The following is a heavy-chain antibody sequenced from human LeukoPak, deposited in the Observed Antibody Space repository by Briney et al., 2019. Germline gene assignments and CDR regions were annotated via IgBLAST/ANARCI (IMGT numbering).Heavy chain of an antibody. CDR3: ARGRSSAYNYFDY. CDR1: GDSISSYY. V-gene: IGHV4-59*01. D-gene: IGHD3-16*01. J-gene: IGHJ4*02. CDR2: IYYSGST. Sequence: SETLSLTCTVSGDSISSYYWSWIRQPPGKGLEWIGYIYYSGSTNYSPSLQSRVSISVDTSKNQFALKLNSVTAADTAVYYCARGRSSAYNYFDYWGQGILVTVSS.